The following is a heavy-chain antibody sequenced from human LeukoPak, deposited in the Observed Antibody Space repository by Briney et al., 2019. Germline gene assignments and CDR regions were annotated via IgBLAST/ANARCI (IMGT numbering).Heavy chain of an antibody. CDR1: GFTFTSHV. D-gene: IGHD1-1*01. CDR3: VREGLERRTNFDY. J-gene: IGHJ4*02. Sequence: GGSLRLFCSASGFTFTSHVMHWVRQAPGKGLQYASGISMNVQTTYYAGSVKGRFTISRDSSKNTVYLQMNSLTAEDTAVYYCVREGLERRTNFDYWGQGTLVSVSS. CDR2: ISMNVQTT. V-gene: IGHV3-64D*06.